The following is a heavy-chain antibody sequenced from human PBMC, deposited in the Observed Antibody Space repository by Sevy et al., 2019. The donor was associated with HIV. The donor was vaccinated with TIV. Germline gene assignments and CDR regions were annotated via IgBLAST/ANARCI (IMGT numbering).Heavy chain of an antibody. D-gene: IGHD3-3*01. J-gene: IGHJ4*02. V-gene: IGHV1-2*02. Sequence: ASVKVSCKASGYTFTGYYIHWVRQAPGQGLEWMGWINPNSDCTNYAQKFQGRVTMTSDTSIGTAYMELTRLRSDDTAVYYCARGENFWTASYYFDYWGQGNLVTVSS. CDR3: ARGENFWTASYYFDY. CDR1: GYTFTGYY. CDR2: INPNSDCT.